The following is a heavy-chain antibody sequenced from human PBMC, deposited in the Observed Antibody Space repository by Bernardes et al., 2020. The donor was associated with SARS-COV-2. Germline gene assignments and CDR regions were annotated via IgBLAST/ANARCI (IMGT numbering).Heavy chain of an antibody. Sequence: GGSLRLSCAASGFTFSSYSMNWVRQAPGKGLEWVSSISSSSSYIYYADSVKGRFTISRDNAKNSLYLQMNSLRAEDTAVYYCARRGIGIFGVDDYWGQGTLVTVSS. D-gene: IGHD3-3*01. CDR3: ARRGIGIFGVDDY. V-gene: IGHV3-21*01. CDR1: GFTFSSYS. J-gene: IGHJ4*02. CDR2: ISSSSSYI.